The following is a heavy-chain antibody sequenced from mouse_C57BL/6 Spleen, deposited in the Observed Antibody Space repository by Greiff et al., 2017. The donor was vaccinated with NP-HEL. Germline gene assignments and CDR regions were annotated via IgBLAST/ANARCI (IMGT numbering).Heavy chain of an antibody. CDR2: IDPETGGT. V-gene: IGHV1-15*01. Sequence: SGAELVRPGASVTLSCKASGYTFTDYEMHWVKQTPVHGLEWIGAIDPETGGTAYNQKFKGKAILTADKSSSTAYMELRSLTSEDSAVYYCTRIYDGTGDYFDYWGQGTTLTVSS. J-gene: IGHJ2*01. D-gene: IGHD2-3*01. CDR1: GYTFTDYE. CDR3: TRIYDGTGDYFDY.